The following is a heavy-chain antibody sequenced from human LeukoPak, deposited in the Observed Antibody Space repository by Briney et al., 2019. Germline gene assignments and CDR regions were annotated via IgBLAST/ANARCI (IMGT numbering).Heavy chain of an antibody. CDR1: GGSISSYY. D-gene: IGHD3-22*01. Sequence: SETLSLTCTVSGGSISSYYWNWIRQPPGKGLEWIGYIYYSGSANFTPSLKSRVTISVDTSKSQFSLKLSSVTAADTAVYYCAKAYYDSSGFYFDYWGQGTLLTVSS. CDR3: AKAYYDSSGFYFDY. CDR2: IYYSGSA. V-gene: IGHV4-59*01. J-gene: IGHJ4*02.